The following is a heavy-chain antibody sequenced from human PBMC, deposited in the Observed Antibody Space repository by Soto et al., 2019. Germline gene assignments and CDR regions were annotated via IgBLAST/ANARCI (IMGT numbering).Heavy chain of an antibody. V-gene: IGHV4-39*01. D-gene: IGHD4-17*01. J-gene: IGHJ4*02. Sequence: PSETLPLTCTVSGDSISSNSYHWGWFRQPPGKGLEWIGSIYHTGRTNHNPSLRSRVTISVDTSENQFSLRLTSVTAVDTAVYYCARVKDFGDLFDSWGQGTLVTVS. CDR2: IYHTGRT. CDR1: GDSISSNSYH. CDR3: ARVKDFGDLFDS.